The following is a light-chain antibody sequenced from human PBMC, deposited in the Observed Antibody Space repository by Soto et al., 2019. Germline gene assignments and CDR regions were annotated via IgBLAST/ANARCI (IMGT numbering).Light chain of an antibody. CDR3: RQGKSLSFT. CDR1: HGARGW. Sequence: IQMTQSPSSVSASVGDTVTLSCHTSHGARGWLAWYQQNPGKAPTLLIYTVSNLPSGVPSRFSGSVSGTDFLLTITNLEPEDFATYFFRQGKSLSFTFGPGTKV. J-gene: IGKJ3*01. CDR2: TVS. V-gene: IGKV1-12*01.